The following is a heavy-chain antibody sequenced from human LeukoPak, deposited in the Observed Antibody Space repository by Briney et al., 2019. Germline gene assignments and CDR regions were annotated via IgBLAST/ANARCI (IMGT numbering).Heavy chain of an antibody. CDR2: IIPIFGTA. D-gene: IGHD1-26*01. J-gene: IGHJ6*03. V-gene: IGHV1-69*05. CDR3: ARGRRWELLGYYYYYMDV. CDR1: GGTFSSYA. Sequence: VASVKVSCKASGGTFSSYAISWVRQAPGQGLEWMGGIIPIFGTANYAQKFQGRVTINTDESTSTAYMELSSLRSEDTAVDYCARGRRWELLGYYYYYMDVWGKGTTVTVSS.